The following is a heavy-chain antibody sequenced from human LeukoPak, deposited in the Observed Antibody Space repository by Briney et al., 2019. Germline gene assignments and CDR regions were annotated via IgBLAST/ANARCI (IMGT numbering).Heavy chain of an antibody. CDR3: ARGYGSGSYYTPFDY. D-gene: IGHD3-10*01. CDR2: THYSGST. CDR1: GGSTSSYY. Sequence: SETLSLTCTVSGGSTSSYYWSWIRQPPGKGLEWIGYTHYSGSTNYNPSLKSRVTISVDTSKNQFSLKLRSVTAADTAVYYCARGYGSGSYYTPFDYWGQGTLVTVSS. J-gene: IGHJ4*02. V-gene: IGHV4-59*01.